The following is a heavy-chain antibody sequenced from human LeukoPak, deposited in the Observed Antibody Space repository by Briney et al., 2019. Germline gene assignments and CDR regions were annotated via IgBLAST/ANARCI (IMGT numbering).Heavy chain of an antibody. Sequence: GGSLRLSCAASGFTFSSYWMSWVRQAPGKGLEWVANIKQDGSEKYYVDSVKGRFTISRDNSKNTLYLQMNSLRAEDTAVYYCAKDLYYDSSGCLDYWGQGTLVTVSS. CDR3: AKDLYYDSSGCLDY. CDR1: GFTFSSYW. D-gene: IGHD3-22*01. J-gene: IGHJ4*02. CDR2: IKQDGSEK. V-gene: IGHV3-7*03.